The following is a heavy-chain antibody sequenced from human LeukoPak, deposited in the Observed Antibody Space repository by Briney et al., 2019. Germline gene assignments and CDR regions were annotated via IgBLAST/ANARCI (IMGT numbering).Heavy chain of an antibody. CDR2: ISWNSGSI. CDR1: GFTFDDYA. D-gene: IGHD1-26*01. J-gene: IGHJ4*02. CDR3: ARDLTYSGDF. Sequence: GGSLRLSCAASGFTFDDYAMHWVRQAPGKGLEWVSGISWNSGSIGYADSVKGRFTISRDNAKNSLYLQMNSLRAEDTALYYCARDLTYSGDFWGQGTLVTVSS. V-gene: IGHV3-9*01.